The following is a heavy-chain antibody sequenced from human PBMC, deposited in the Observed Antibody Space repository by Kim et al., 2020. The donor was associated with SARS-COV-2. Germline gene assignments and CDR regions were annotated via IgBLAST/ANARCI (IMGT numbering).Heavy chain of an antibody. J-gene: IGHJ4*02. CDR2: ISYDGSNK. V-gene: IGHV3-30*18. CDR3: AKDYYDSSGYPD. Sequence: GGSLRLSCAASGFTFSSYGMHWVRQAPGKGLEWVAVISYDGSNKYYADSVKGRFTISRDNSKNTLYLQMNSLRAEDTAVYYCAKDYYDSSGYPDWGQGTLVTVSS. D-gene: IGHD3-22*01. CDR1: GFTFSSYG.